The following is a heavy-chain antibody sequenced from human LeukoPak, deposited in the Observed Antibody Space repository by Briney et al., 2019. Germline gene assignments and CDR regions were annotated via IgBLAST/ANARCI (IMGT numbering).Heavy chain of an antibody. V-gene: IGHV3-7*01. CDR1: GFTFSSFW. J-gene: IGHJ1*01. CDR2: IKEDRSEK. D-gene: IGHD4-11*01. CDR3: ATYSTRNAREFQS. Sequence: GDSLRLSCAASGFTFSSFWMSWVRQAPGKGLEWVANIKEDRSEKYYADSVKGRFTISRDNGKNSLYLQMNSLRVEDTAVYYCATYSTRNAREFQSWGQGTLVTVSS.